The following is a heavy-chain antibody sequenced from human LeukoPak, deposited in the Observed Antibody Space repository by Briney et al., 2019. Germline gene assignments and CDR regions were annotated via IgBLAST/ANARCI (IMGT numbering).Heavy chain of an antibody. V-gene: IGHV4-59*11. CDR2: VFYGGMT. CDR3: ASGTVFGVISPQYFQY. J-gene: IGHJ4*02. Sequence: SETLSLTCSVSAGSISTPYWHWIRQSPGKGLECIGFVFYGGMTNYNPSLRGRVTISLDTSKNQFSLSLTSVTAADTAVYYCASGTVFGVISPQYFQYWGQGTRVTVSS. D-gene: IGHD3-3*01. CDR1: AGSISTPY.